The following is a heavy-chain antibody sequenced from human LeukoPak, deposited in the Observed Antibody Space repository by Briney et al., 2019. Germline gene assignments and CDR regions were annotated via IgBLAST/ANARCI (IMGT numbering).Heavy chain of an antibody. V-gene: IGHV4-30-4*01. CDR2: IYYSGST. Sequence: SETLSLTRNVSGGSISSGDYYWSWIHQPPGKGLEWIGLIYYSGSTYYNPSLKSRVTISVDTSKNQCSLKLSSVTAADTAVYYCARNIVVVVAARASDVFDIWGQGTMVTVSS. CDR3: ARNIVVVVAARASDVFDI. D-gene: IGHD2-15*01. CDR1: GGSISSGDYY. J-gene: IGHJ3*02.